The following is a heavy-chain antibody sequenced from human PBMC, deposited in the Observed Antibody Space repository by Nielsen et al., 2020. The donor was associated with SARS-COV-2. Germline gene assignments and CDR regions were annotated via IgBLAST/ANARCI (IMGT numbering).Heavy chain of an antibody. J-gene: IGHJ6*02. CDR1: GFTFSSYG. Sequence: GESLKISCAASGFTFSSYGMHWVRQAPGKGLEWVAVISYDGSNKYYADSVKGRFTISRDNSKNTLYLQMNSLRAEDTAVYYCARDRIGGRFGELRDYYYYGMDVWGQGTTVTVSS. CDR3: ARDRIGGRFGELRDYYYYGMDV. V-gene: IGHV3-30*03. D-gene: IGHD3-10*01. CDR2: ISYDGSNK.